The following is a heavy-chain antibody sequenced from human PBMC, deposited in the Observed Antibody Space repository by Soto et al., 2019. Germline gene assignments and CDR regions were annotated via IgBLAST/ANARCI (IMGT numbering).Heavy chain of an antibody. J-gene: IGHJ4*02. CDR1: GYTFTSYA. CDR2: INAGNGNT. Sequence: QVQLVQSGAEVKKPGASVKVSCKASGYTFTSYAMHWVRQAPGQRLEWMGWINAGNGNTKYSQKFQGRVTLTRDTSASTAYMELSSLRSEDTAVYYCARVVGIAVDDYWGQGNLVTVSS. D-gene: IGHD6-19*01. V-gene: IGHV1-3*01. CDR3: ARVVGIAVDDY.